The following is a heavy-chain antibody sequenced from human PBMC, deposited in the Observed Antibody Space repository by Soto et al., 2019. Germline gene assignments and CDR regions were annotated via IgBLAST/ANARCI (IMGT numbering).Heavy chain of an antibody. J-gene: IGHJ4*02. Sequence: QITLQESGPTLVKPTQTLTLTCTFSGFSLSTSGVGVGWIRQPPGKALEWLALIYWDGDKRYSPYLQSRISITTNIFINHVDFIMTNIDPEDTSSYYSFRRTTAFDYWGQGTLVTVSS. D-gene: IGHD1-1*01. CDR1: GFSLSTSGVG. CDR3: FRRTTAFDY. CDR2: IYWDGDK. V-gene: IGHV2-5*02.